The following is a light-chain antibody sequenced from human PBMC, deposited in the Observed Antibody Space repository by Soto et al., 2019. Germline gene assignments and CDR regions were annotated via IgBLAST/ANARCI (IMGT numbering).Light chain of an antibody. CDR2: GAS. V-gene: IGKV3-20*01. Sequence: EIVLTQSPGTLSLSPGERATLSCRASQSVSSSYLGWYQQKPGQAPRLLIYGASSRATGIPDRFSGSGSGTDFTLTISSLEPEDFAVYYCQQYGSSALTFGGGTKVEIK. CDR3: QQYGSSALT. CDR1: QSVSSSY. J-gene: IGKJ4*01.